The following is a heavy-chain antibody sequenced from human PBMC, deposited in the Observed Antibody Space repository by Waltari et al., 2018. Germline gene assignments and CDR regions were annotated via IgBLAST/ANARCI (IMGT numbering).Heavy chain of an antibody. V-gene: IGHV1-69*04. Sequence: QVQLVQSGAEVKKPGSSVKVSCKASGGTFSGYAISWVRQAPGQGLEWMGGIIPILGIANYAQKFQGRVTITADESTSTAYMELSSLRSEDTAVYYCARELHRENWFDPWGQGTLVTVSS. J-gene: IGHJ5*02. CDR2: IIPILGIA. CDR3: ARELHRENWFDP. D-gene: IGHD1-26*01. CDR1: GGTFSGYA.